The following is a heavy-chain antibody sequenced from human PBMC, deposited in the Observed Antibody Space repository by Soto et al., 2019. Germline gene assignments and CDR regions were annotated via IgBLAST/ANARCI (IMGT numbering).Heavy chain of an antibody. CDR2: ISDEGNNK. Sequence: QVQLVESGGGVVQPGRSLRLSCGASGFTFSSYGMHWVRQAPGKGLEWVAVISDEGNNKYYADSVKGRFTISRDNSKNTLYLQMNSLRAEDTAVYYCAKEHINFWYYFDYWGQGTLVTVSS. J-gene: IGHJ4*02. V-gene: IGHV3-30*18. D-gene: IGHD3-3*01. CDR3: AKEHINFWYYFDY. CDR1: GFTFSSYG.